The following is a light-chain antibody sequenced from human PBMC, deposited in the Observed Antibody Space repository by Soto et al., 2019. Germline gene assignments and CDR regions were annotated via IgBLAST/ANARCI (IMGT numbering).Light chain of an antibody. Sequence: EIVMTQSPVTLSVSPGERATLSCRASQSVNSNLAWYQQKPGQAPRLLIYDASNRATGIPARFSGSGSGTDFTLTISSLEPEDFAVYYGQQRSNWLTFGGGTKVEIK. J-gene: IGKJ4*01. CDR1: QSVNSN. V-gene: IGKV3-11*01. CDR2: DAS. CDR3: QQRSNWLT.